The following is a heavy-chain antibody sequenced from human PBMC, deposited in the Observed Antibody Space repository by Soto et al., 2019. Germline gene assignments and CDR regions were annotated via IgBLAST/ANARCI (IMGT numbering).Heavy chain of an antibody. V-gene: IGHV3-53*01. J-gene: IGHJ6*02. Sequence: QAQGKGLEWVSVIYSGGSTYYADSVKGRFTISRDNSKNTLYLQMNSLRAEDTAVYYCARTTYYDFWSGYYGYYYGMDVWGQGTTVTVSS. CDR2: IYSGGST. CDR3: ARTTYYDFWSGYYGYYYGMDV. D-gene: IGHD3-3*01.